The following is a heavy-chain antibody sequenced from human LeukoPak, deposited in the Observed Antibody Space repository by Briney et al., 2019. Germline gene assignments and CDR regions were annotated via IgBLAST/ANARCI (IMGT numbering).Heavy chain of an antibody. V-gene: IGHV4-39*01. CDR2: IYYSGST. J-gene: IGHJ4*02. Sequence: PSETLSLTRTVSGGSISSHYYWIWIRQPPRKGLEWIGSIYYSGSTYYNPSLKSRVIISVDTSKNQFSLKLSSLTAAETAVYYCARQYGSGSAYTPVVDLWGQGTLVTVSS. D-gene: IGHD3-10*01. CDR1: GGSISSHYY. CDR3: ARQYGSGSAYTPVVDL.